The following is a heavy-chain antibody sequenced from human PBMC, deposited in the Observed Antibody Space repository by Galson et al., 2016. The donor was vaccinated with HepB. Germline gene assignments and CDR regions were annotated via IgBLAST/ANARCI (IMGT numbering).Heavy chain of an antibody. J-gene: IGHJ4*02. CDR1: GFNFSTFT. CDR3: ARWSRGTGSSLDF. Sequence: SLRLSCAASGFNFSTFTVNWVRRVPGKGLEWVSSISSSSLYIYYAASLRGRFTVPRDNSKNSLFLQMNSLGAEDTAIYYCARWSRGTGSSLDFWGQGTLVTVSS. CDR2: ISSSSLYI. D-gene: IGHD3-10*01. V-gene: IGHV3-21*06.